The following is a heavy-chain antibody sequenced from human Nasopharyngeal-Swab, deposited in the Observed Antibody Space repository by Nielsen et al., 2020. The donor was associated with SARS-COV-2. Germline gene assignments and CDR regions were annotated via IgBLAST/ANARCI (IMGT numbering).Heavy chain of an antibody. CDR3: ARGPALGESDPFDY. V-gene: IGHV3-7*01. J-gene: IGHJ4*02. Sequence: VRQAVGKGLEWVANIKQDGSEKYYVDSVKGRFTISRDDAKNSLYLQMNNLRAEDTAVYYCARGPALGESDPFDYWGQGTLVTVSS. D-gene: IGHD3-16*01. CDR2: IKQDGSEK.